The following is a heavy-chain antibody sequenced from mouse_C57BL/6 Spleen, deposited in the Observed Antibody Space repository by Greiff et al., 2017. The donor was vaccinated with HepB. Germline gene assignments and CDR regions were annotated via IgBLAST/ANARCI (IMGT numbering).Heavy chain of an antibody. CDR2: ISDGGSYT. J-gene: IGHJ1*03. CDR1: GFTFSSYA. D-gene: IGHD1-1*01. Sequence: EVHLVESGGGLVKPGGSLKLSCAASGFTFSSYAMSWVRQTPEKRLEWVATISDGGSYTYYPDNVKGRFTISRDNAKNNLYLQMSHLKSEDTAMYYCARGITTVVGDWYFDVWGTGTTVTVSS. V-gene: IGHV5-4*01. CDR3: ARGITTVVGDWYFDV.